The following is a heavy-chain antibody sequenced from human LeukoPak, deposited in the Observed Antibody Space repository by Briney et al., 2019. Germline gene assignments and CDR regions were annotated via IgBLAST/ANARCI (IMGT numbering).Heavy chain of an antibody. CDR2: ISGDGGST. CDR1: GFTFDDYA. CDR3: AKALSPYYYDRSGYYDLDY. D-gene: IGHD3-22*01. Sequence: GGSLRLSCAASGFTFDDYAMQWVRQAPGKGLEWVSVISGDGGSTYYTDSVKGRFTISRDNSKNSLYLQMNSLRTEDTALYYCAKALSPYYYDRSGYYDLDYWGQGSLVTVSS. J-gene: IGHJ4*02. V-gene: IGHV3-43*02.